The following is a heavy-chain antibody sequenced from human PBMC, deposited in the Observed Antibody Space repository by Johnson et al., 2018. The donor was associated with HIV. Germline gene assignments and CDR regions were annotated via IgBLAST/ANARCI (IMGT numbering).Heavy chain of an antibody. CDR3: VRVGPILYDAFDI. CDR1: GLTFSDHY. D-gene: IGHD3-3*02. Sequence: VQLVESGGGLVQPGGSLRLSCAASGLTFSDHYMDWVRQAPGRGLEWVGRVRNKGQRYSTSYAASVKGRFTFSRDDLKKSLFLQMNRLKTEDSAVYYCVRVGPILYDAFDIWGQGKTVTVSS. J-gene: IGHJ3*02. CDR2: VRNKGQRYST. V-gene: IGHV3-72*01.